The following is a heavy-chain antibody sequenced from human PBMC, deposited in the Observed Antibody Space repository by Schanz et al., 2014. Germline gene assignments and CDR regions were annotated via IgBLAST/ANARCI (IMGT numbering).Heavy chain of an antibody. V-gene: IGHV1-18*04. D-gene: IGHD3-10*01. Sequence: QVQLVQSGAEVKKPGASVRLSCEASGYTFTSYYMHWVRQAPGQGLEWMGWISAYNGDTNYAPKFQDRVTMTTDTSTGITSLELRNLKSDDTAVYYCARDRVSFVRGPLGVDWGQGTQVIVSS. CDR1: GYTFTSYY. CDR2: ISAYNGDT. J-gene: IGHJ4*02. CDR3: ARDRVSFVRGPLGVD.